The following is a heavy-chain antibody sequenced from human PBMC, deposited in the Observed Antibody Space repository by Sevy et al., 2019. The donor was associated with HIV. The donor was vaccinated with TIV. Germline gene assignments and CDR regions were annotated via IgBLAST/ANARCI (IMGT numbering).Heavy chain of an antibody. Sequence: GGSLRLSCAASGFTFSNAWMSWVRQAPGKGLEWVGRIKSITDGGTTDYAAPVKGRFTISRNDSKTTLYLQMNSLKTEDTAEYYCTTTRDYGDYGGGMDVWGQGTTVTVSS. CDR2: IKSITDGGTT. CDR3: TTTRDYGDYGGGMDV. CDR1: GFTFSNAW. D-gene: IGHD4-17*01. J-gene: IGHJ6*02. V-gene: IGHV3-15*01.